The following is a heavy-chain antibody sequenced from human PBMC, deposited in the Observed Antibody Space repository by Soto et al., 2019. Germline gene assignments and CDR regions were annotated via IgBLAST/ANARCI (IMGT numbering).Heavy chain of an antibody. V-gene: IGHV4-31*03. CDR1: GGSISSGGYY. Sequence: QVQLQESGPGLVKPSQTLSLTCTVSGGSISSGGYYWSWIRQHPGKGLEWIGYIYYIGSTYYNPSLKSRVTLSVGKSKNQFSLNLSSVTAADTAVYYCARGAIEAAGFFDYWGQGALVTVSS. D-gene: IGHD6-13*01. J-gene: IGHJ4*02. CDR2: IYYIGST. CDR3: ARGAIEAAGFFDY.